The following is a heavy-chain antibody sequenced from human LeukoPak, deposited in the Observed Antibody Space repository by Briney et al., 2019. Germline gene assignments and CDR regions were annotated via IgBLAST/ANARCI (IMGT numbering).Heavy chain of an antibody. D-gene: IGHD4-23*01. CDR3: ARDRTTTVVSGFDY. V-gene: IGHV1-69*04. CDR2: IIPILGIA. CDR1: GGTFSSYA. Sequence: GASVKVSCKASGGTFSSYAISWVRQAPGQGLEWMGRIIPILGIANYAQKFQGRVTITADKSTSTAYMELSSLRSEDTAVYYCARDRTTTVVSGFDYWGQGTLVILSS. J-gene: IGHJ4*02.